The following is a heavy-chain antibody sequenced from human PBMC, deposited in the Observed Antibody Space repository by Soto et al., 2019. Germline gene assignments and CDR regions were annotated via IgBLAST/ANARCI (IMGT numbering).Heavy chain of an antibody. CDR2: IIPIFGTA. CDR3: ASFTDYRNYQGDWFDP. D-gene: IGHD4-4*01. J-gene: IGHJ5*02. CDR1: GGTFSSYA. V-gene: IGHV1-69*06. Sequence: SVKVPCKASGGTFSSYAISGVRQAPGQGLEWMGGIIPIFGTANYAQKFLGRVTITADKYTRTVYLELSSLTSEDTAIYYCASFTDYRNYQGDWFDPWGQGTLGTVAS.